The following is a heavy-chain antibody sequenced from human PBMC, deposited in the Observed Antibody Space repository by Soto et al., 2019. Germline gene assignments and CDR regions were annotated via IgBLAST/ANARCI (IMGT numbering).Heavy chain of an antibody. CDR1: GFTFSYYT. D-gene: IGHD6-6*01. CDR2: ISNSGDTI. Sequence: EVQLLESGGGLVQPGGSLRLSCVASGFTFSYYTMSWVRQAPGKVLEWVSGISNSGDTIYYAASVKGRFTISRYNFKNTLYLQMNRLRAAYSSVYHCADTVRAPPLYDYYDRDVLGQGTTVTVSS. CDR3: ADTVRAPPLYDYYDRDV. V-gene: IGHV3-23*01. J-gene: IGHJ6*02.